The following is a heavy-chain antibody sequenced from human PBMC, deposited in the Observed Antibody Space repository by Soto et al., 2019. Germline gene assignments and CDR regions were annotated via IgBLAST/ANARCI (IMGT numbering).Heavy chain of an antibody. CDR3: ARGWGEI. CDR1: GFTFSSYA. Sequence: GGSLRLSCAASGFTFSSYAMHWVRQAPGKGLEWVAVISYDGSNKYYADSVKGRFTISRDNSKNTLYLQMNSLRAEDTAVYYCARGWGEIWGQGTMVTVSS. D-gene: IGHD7-27*01. V-gene: IGHV3-30*04. CDR2: ISYDGSNK. J-gene: IGHJ3*02.